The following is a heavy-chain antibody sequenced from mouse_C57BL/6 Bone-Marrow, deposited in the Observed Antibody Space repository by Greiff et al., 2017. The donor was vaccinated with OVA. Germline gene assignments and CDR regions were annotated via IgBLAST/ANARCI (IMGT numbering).Heavy chain of an antibody. V-gene: IGHV1-53*01. Sequence: SGAELMKPGASVKLSCKASGYTFTSYWMHWVKQRPGQGLEWIGNINPSNGGTNYNEKFKSKATLTVDKSSSTAYMQLSSLTSEDSAVYYCAGYGNFLFAYWGQGTLVTVSA. CDR1: GYTFTSYW. CDR2: INPSNGGT. J-gene: IGHJ3*01. D-gene: IGHD2-1*01. CDR3: AGYGNFLFAY.